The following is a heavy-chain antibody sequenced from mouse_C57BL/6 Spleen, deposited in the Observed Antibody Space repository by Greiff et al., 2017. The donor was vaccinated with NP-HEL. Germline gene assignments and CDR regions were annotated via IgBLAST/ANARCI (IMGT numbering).Heavy chain of an antibody. J-gene: IGHJ4*01. D-gene: IGHD2-12*01. V-gene: IGHV1-64*01. Sequence: QVQLQQSGAELVKPGASVKLSCKASGYTFTSYWMHWVKQRPGQGLEWIGMIHPNSGSTNYNEKFKSKSTLTVDKSSSTAYMQLSSLTSEDSAVYNCSISPACYRGMDFWGQGTSVTVSS. CDR3: SISPACYRGMDF. CDR1: GYTFTSYW. CDR2: IHPNSGST.